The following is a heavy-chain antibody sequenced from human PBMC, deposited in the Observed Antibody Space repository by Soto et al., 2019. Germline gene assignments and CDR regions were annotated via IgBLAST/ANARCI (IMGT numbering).Heavy chain of an antibody. CDR3: AKDFDVWSGVDY. J-gene: IGHJ4*02. Sequence: EVQLVESGGGLVQPGTSLRLTCAASGFTFDDYAMHWVRQVPGKGLEWVSGISWNSGSVDYADPVKGRFTIARDNAKRTLYLQLNSLTPGDTGFYYCAKDFDVWSGVDYWGQGTRVTGSS. D-gene: IGHD3-3*01. V-gene: IGHV3-9*01. CDR1: GFTFDDYA. CDR2: ISWNSGSV.